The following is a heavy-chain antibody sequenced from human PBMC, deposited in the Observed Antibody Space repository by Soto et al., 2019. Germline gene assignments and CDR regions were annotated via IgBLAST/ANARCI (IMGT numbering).Heavy chain of an antibody. D-gene: IGHD5-18*01. Sequence: PSETLSLTCTVSGGSISSVDYYWSWIRQPPGKGLEWIGYIYYSGSTYYNPSLKSRVTISVDTPKNQFSLKLSSVTAADTAVYYCASLKLGYSTFDPWGQGTLVTVSS. V-gene: IGHV4-30-4*01. CDR2: IYYSGST. CDR1: GGSISSVDYY. CDR3: ASLKLGYSTFDP. J-gene: IGHJ5*02.